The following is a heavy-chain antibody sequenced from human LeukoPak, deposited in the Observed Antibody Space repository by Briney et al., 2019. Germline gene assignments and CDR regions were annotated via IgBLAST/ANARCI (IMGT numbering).Heavy chain of an antibody. CDR1: GYSITSSSW. CDR2: IYHSGTT. V-gene: IGHV4-28*01. D-gene: IGHD3-10*01. J-gene: IGHJ4*02. Sequence: SETLSLTCAVSGYSITSSSWWGWIRQPPGKGLEWIGYIYHSGTTYYNPSLQSRVTMSVDTSKNQFSLKLSSVTAVDTAVYYCARRENVYYYFDYWGQGTLVTVSS. CDR3: ARRENVYYYFDY.